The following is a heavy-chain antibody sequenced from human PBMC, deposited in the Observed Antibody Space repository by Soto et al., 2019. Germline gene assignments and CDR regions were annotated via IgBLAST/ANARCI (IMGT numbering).Heavy chain of an antibody. Sequence: PGGPLRLSCAASGFTFSSYSMNWVRQAPGKGLEWVSSISSSSSYIYYADSVKGRFTISRDNAKNSLYLQMNSLRAEDTAVYYCARSGWRYYGMDVWGQGTTVTVSS. J-gene: IGHJ6*02. V-gene: IGHV3-21*01. CDR2: ISSSSSYI. CDR1: GFTFSSYS. CDR3: ARSGWRYYGMDV. D-gene: IGHD6-19*01.